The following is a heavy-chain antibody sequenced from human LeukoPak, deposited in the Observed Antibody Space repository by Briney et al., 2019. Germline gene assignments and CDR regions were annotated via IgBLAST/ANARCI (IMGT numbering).Heavy chain of an antibody. J-gene: IGHJ4*02. CDR3: ARKVAGGTGYFDY. V-gene: IGHV3-21*01. Sequence: PGGSLRLSCAASGFTFSSYSMNWVRQAPGKGLEWVSSIGSDSSYIYYTDSVKGRFTISRDNAKNTLYLQMNSLRAEDTAVYFCARKVAGGTGYFDYWGQGTLVTVSS. CDR2: IGSDSSYI. D-gene: IGHD6-13*01. CDR1: GFTFSSYS.